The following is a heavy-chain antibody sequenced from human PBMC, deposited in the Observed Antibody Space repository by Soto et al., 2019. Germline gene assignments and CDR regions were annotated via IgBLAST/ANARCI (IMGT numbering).Heavy chain of an antibody. Sequence: ASVKVSCKASGCTFTSYGISWVRQAPGQGLEWMGWISAYNGNTNYAQKLQGRVTMTTDTSTSTAYMELRSLRSDDTAVYYCARDLGYSSRDYYYYGMDVWGQGTTVTVSS. D-gene: IGHD6-13*01. CDR2: ISAYNGNT. V-gene: IGHV1-18*01. CDR3: ARDLGYSSRDYYYYGMDV. J-gene: IGHJ6*02. CDR1: GCTFTSYG.